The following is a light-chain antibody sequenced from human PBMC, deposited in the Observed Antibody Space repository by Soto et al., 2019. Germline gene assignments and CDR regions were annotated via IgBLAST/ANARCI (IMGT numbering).Light chain of an antibody. CDR3: QQYDSTVWT. J-gene: IGKJ1*01. CDR2: DAS. Sequence: EFVLTQSPGTLSLSPGERATLSCRASQTVRNNYLAWYQQKPGQAPRLLIYDASSRATGIPDRFSGGGSGTDFTLTISRLEPEDFAVYYCQQYDSTVWTFGQGTKVDIK. V-gene: IGKV3-20*01. CDR1: QTVRNNY.